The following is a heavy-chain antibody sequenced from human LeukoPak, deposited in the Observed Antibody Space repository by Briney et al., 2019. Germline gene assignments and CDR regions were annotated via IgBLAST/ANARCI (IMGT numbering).Heavy chain of an antibody. J-gene: IGHJ4*02. CDR2: ISYSGST. V-gene: IGHV4-59*08. Sequence: SETLSLTCTVSGXSISGYYWSWIRQPPGMGLEWIGYISYSGSTNYNASLTSRVTMSVDTSKNQLSLRLSSVTAADTAVYYCARHRSGTTADFWGQGTLVTVSS. CDR1: GXSISGYY. D-gene: IGHD1-14*01. CDR3: ARHRSGTTADF.